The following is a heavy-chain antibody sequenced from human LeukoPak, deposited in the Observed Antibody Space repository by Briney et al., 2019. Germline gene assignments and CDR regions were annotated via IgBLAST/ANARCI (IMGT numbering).Heavy chain of an antibody. J-gene: IGHJ5*02. V-gene: IGHV3-74*01. CDR2: INSGGSGT. CDR1: GFAFSGNW. D-gene: IGHD3-10*01. CDR3: ARGRGPYGWFDP. Sequence: GGSLRLSCAASGFAFSGNWMHWVRQTPGKGLVWVSRINSGGSGTSYAASVEGRFTISRDNAKNTLYLQMNSLRAEDAAVYYCARGRGPYGWFDPWGQGTLVTVSS.